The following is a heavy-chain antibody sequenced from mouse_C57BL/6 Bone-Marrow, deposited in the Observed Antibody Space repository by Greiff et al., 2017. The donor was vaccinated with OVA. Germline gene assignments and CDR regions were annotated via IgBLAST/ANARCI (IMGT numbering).Heavy chain of an antibody. D-gene: IGHD1-1*01. CDR2: ISSGGSYT. V-gene: IGHV5-6*01. CDR3: ASTVVNWYFDV. CDR1: GFTFSSYG. Sequence: EVQLVESGGDLVKPGGSLKLSCAASGFTFSSYGMSWVRQTPDKRLEWVATISSGGSYTYYPDSVKGRFTISRDNAKNTLYLQMSSLKSEDTAMYYCASTVVNWYFDVWGTGTTVTVSS. J-gene: IGHJ1*03.